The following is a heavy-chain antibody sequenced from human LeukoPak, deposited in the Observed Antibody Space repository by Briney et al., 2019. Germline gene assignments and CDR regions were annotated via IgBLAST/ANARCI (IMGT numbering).Heavy chain of an antibody. CDR1: GFTFSSYW. Sequence: PGGSLRLSCAASGFTFSSYWMSWVRQAPGKGLEWVANIKQDGSEKYYVDSVKGRFTISRDNAKNSLYLQMNSLRAEDTAVCYCARGACSGGSCYSFDYWGQGTLVTVSS. V-gene: IGHV3-7*01. CDR3: ARGACSGGSCYSFDY. D-gene: IGHD2-15*01. J-gene: IGHJ4*02. CDR2: IKQDGSEK.